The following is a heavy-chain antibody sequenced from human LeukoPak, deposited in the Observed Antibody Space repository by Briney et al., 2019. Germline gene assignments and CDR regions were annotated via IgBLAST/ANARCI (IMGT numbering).Heavy chain of an antibody. Sequence: GGSLRLSCAASGFTFSTFAMSWVRQAPGKGLEWVSGISASGDTTYYADSVKGRFTISRDNSKNTLYLQMNSLRADDTAVYYCAKDRGYWGQGTLVAVSS. V-gene: IGHV3-23*01. CDR2: ISASGDTT. J-gene: IGHJ4*02. CDR3: AKDRGY. CDR1: GFTFSTFA.